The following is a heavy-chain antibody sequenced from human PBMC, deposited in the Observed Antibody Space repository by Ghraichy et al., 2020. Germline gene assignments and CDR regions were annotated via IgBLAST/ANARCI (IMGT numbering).Heavy chain of an antibody. CDR1: GDSISNYY. V-gene: IGHV4-59*01. Sequence: SETLSLTCSVSGDSISNYYWSWIRQPPGKGLEWIGYISYSGSTNYNPSLKSRVTISVDKSRNQFSLKLTSVTAAGTAVYYCASIYDYSNHYLDNWGQGTLVTVSS. CDR2: ISYSGST. D-gene: IGHD4-11*01. J-gene: IGHJ4*02. CDR3: ASIYDYSNHYLDN.